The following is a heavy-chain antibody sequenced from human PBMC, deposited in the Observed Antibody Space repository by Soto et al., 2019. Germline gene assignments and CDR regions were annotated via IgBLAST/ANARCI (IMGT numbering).Heavy chain of an antibody. CDR1: GFTFSSYS. V-gene: IGHV3-21*01. D-gene: IGHD2-21*01. J-gene: IGHJ6*02. Sequence: GGSLRLSCAASGFTFSSYSMNWVRQAPGKGLEWVSSISSSSSYIYYADSVKGRFTISRDNAKNSLYLQMNSLRAEDTAVYYCASLTGPALIYYGMDVWGQGIRVTVSS. CDR2: ISSSSSYI. CDR3: ASLTGPALIYYGMDV.